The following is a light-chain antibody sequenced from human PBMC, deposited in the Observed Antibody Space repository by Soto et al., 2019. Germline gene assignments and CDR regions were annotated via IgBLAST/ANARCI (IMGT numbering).Light chain of an antibody. CDR1: QTISTW. V-gene: IGKV1-5*01. CDR2: GAS. CDR3: QQYNSYSYT. Sequence: DIQMTQSPSTLSASVGDRVTLTCRASQTISTWLAWYQQKPGKAPKLLIYGASSLQTGVPSSFSGSGSGTEFTLTISRLQPDDFATYYCQQYNSYSYTFGQGTKLEIK. J-gene: IGKJ2*01.